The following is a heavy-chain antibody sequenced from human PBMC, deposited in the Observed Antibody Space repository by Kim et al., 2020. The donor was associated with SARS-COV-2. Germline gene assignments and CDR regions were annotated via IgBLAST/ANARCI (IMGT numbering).Heavy chain of an antibody. CDR1: GFTFSSYS. J-gene: IGHJ4*02. V-gene: IGHV3-48*02. D-gene: IGHD3-22*01. CDR2: ISSSSSTI. CDR3: ARITRERYYYDSSGYKPVDY. Sequence: GGSLRLSCAASGFTFSSYSMNWVRQAPGKGLEWVSYISSSSSTIYYADSVKGRFTISRDNAKNSLYLQMNSLRDEDTAVYYCARITRERYYYDSSGYKPVDYWGQGTLVTVSS.